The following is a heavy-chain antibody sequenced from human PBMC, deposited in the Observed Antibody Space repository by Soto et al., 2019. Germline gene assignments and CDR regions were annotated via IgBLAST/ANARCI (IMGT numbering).Heavy chain of an antibody. J-gene: IGHJ4*02. CDR3: ARGEVVALGY. Sequence: QLQLQESGSGLVKPSQTLSLTCAVSGGSISSGGYSWSWIRQPPGKGLEWIGYIYYSGSTYYNPSLKCRVTRLVDRSKNQFSLKLSSVIAADTAVYYCARGEVVALGYRGQGTLVTVSS. D-gene: IGHD2-15*01. V-gene: IGHV4-30-2*01. CDR2: IYYSGST. CDR1: GGSISSGGYS.